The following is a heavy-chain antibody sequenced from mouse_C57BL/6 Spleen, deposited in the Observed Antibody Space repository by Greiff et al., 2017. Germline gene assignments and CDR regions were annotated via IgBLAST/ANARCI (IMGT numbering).Heavy chain of an antibody. CDR2: IYPGDGDT. D-gene: IGHD1-1*01. V-gene: IGHV1-82*01. CDR3: ATVVAKDYAMDY. Sequence: QVQLQQSGPELVKPGASVKISCKASGYAFSSSWMNRVKQRPGKGLEWIGRIYPGDGDTNYNGKFKGKAKLTADKSSSTAYMQLSSLTSEDSAVYFCATVVAKDYAMDYWGQGTSVTVSS. CDR1: GYAFSSSW. J-gene: IGHJ4*01.